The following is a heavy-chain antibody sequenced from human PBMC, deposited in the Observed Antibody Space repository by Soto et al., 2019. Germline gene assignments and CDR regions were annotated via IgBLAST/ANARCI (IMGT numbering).Heavy chain of an antibody. CDR1: GLTFSHYW. V-gene: IGHV3-7*04. J-gene: IGHJ4*02. Sequence: GGSLRLSCAASGLTFSHYWMSWFRQAPGKGLDWVANINEDGSQKYYVDSVKGRSTVSRDNAKNSLYLQVNSLRGEDTAVYYCARYSGSYAVLDWGQGTLVTVSS. CDR2: INEDGSQK. CDR3: ARYSGSYAVLD. D-gene: IGHD1-26*01.